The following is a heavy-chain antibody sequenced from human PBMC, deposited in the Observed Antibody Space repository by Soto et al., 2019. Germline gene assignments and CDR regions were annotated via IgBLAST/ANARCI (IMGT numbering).Heavy chain of an antibody. D-gene: IGHD2-21*01. J-gene: IGHJ6*02. CDR3: ARDLSGIVVEPDDYYYGMDV. CDR2: IIPILGIA. V-gene: IGHV1-69*04. Sequence: GASVKVSCKASGGTFSSYTISWVRQAPGQGLEWMGRIIPILGIANYAQKFQGRVTITADKSTSTAYMELSSLRSEDTAVYYCARDLSGIVVEPDDYYYGMDVWGQGTTVTVSS. CDR1: GGTFSSYT.